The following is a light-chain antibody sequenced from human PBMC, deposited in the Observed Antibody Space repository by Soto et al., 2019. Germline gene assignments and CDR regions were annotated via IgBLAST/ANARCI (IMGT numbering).Light chain of an antibody. V-gene: IGKV3-20*01. J-gene: IGKJ1*01. CDR1: QSVSSSY. CDR2: GAS. CDR3: QQYGSSPPWT. Sequence: ETVMTQSPATLSVSPGEGATLSCRASQSVSSSYLAWYQQKPGQAPRLLIYGASSRATGIPDRFSGSGSGTDFTLTISRLEPEDFAVYYCQQYGSSPPWTFGQGTKV.